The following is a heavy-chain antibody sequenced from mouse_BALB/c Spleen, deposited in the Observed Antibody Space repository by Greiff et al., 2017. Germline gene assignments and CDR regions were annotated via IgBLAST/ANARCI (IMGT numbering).Heavy chain of an antibody. CDR3: AKHNYGSRDWYFDV. J-gene: IGHJ1*01. CDR2: IWGGGST. CDR1: GFSLTDYG. Sequence: VKLVESGPGLVAPSQSLSITCTVSGFSLTDYGVSWIRQPPGKGLEWLGVIWGGGSTYYNSALKSRLSISKDNSKSQVFLKMNSLQTDDTAMYYCAKHNYGSRDWYFDVWGAGTTVTVSS. D-gene: IGHD1-1*01. V-gene: IGHV2-6-5*01.